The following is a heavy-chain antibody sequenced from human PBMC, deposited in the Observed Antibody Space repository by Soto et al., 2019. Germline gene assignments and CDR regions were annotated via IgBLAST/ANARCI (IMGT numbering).Heavy chain of an antibody. CDR3: ARYYCGGDCYGFDI. CDR2: IHYSGRT. CDR1: GGSISSYY. D-gene: IGHD2-21*02. V-gene: IGHV4-59*01. Sequence: SETLSLTCTDSGGSISSYYWSWIRQPPGKGLEWIGYIHYSGRTNYNPSLKSRVTISVDTTKNQFSLKLSSVTAADTAVYYCARYYCGGDCYGFDIWGQGTMVT. J-gene: IGHJ3*02.